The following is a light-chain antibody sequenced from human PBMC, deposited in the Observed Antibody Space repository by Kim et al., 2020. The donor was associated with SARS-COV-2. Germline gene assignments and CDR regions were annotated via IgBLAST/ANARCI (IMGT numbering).Light chain of an antibody. Sequence: APGKTARVICGGENIGGKSVNWYQQKPGQAPVLVIYGDTDRPSGIPERFSGSNSGNTATLTITGVEAGDEADYYCQVWDGTRDHVVFGGGTQLTVL. V-gene: IGLV3-21*03. CDR2: GDT. J-gene: IGLJ2*01. CDR1: NIGGKS. CDR3: QVWDGTRDHVV.